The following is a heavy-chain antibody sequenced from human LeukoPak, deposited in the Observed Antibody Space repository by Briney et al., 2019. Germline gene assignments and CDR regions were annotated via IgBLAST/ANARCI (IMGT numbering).Heavy chain of an antibody. D-gene: IGHD3-22*01. J-gene: IGHJ4*02. CDR2: ISGRGNYV. V-gene: IGHV3-11*06. CDR1: GFTFSDYF. CDR3: AKDSYDSSGSRYDY. Sequence: GGSLRLSCAASGFTFSDYFMSWVRQAPGKGLEWLSYISGRGNYVDYAESLKGRITISRDNAKNSLYLQMNSLRAEDTAVYYCAKDSYDSSGSRYDYWGQGTLVTVSS.